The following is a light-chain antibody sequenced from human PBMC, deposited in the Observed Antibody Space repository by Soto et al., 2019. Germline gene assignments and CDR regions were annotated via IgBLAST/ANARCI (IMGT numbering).Light chain of an antibody. CDR1: ETIIDY. CDR3: HQSFSAPRT. V-gene: IGKV1-39*01. J-gene: IGKJ2*01. CDR2: SAS. Sequence: DIQMSQSPSSLSASDGDSVTITCRASETIIDYLNWYQQQPGEAPKLLIFSASSLHSGVPSRFRGSGSGTHFTLTISSLQPEDFATYFCHQSFSAPRTFGQGTKLQAK.